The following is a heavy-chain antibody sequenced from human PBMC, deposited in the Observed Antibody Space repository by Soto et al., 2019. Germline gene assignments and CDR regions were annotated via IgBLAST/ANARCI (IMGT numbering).Heavy chain of an antibody. J-gene: IGHJ4*02. D-gene: IGHD3-9*01. CDR2: INADGGST. V-gene: IGHV3-74*01. Sequence: GGSLRLSCAASGFTFNNDWMHWVRQAPGKGLEWVSRINADGGSTHYADSVRGRFTISRDNAKNTLFLQLNSLRVEDTAIYYCIKVLTRGVGVPRFYFDSWGQGTLVTVSS. CDR3: IKVLTRGVGVPRFYFDS. CDR1: GFTFNNDW.